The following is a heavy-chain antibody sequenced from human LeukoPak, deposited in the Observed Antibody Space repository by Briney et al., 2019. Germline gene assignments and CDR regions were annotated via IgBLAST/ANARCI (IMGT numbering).Heavy chain of an antibody. CDR3: ARAGIVVVHYEDWEWFDP. CDR1: GYTFTGYY. D-gene: IGHD2-2*01. Sequence: ASVKVSCKASGYTFTGYYMHWVRQAPGQGLEWMGWINPNSGGTNYAQKFQVRVTMTRDTSTSTAYMELSRLRSDDTAAYYCARAGIVVVHYEDWEWFDPWGQGTLVTVSS. V-gene: IGHV1-2*02. J-gene: IGHJ5*02. CDR2: INPNSGGT.